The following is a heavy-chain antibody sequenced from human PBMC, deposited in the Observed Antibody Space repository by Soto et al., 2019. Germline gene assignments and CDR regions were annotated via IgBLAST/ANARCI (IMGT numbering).Heavy chain of an antibody. V-gene: IGHV4-39*01. Sequence: QLQLQESGPGLVKPSETLSLTCTVSGGSISSSSYYWGWIRQPPGKGLEWIGSIYYSGSTYYNPSLKSRVTISVDTSKNQFPLKLSSVTAADTAVYYCARLVDGYGMDVWGQGTTVTVSS. J-gene: IGHJ6*02. CDR1: GGSISSSSYY. CDR2: IYYSGST. CDR3: ARLVDGYGMDV. D-gene: IGHD5-12*01.